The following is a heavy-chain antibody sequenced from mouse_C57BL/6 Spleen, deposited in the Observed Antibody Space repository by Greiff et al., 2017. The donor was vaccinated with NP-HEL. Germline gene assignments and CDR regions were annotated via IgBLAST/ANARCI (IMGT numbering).Heavy chain of an antibody. CDR2: INPYNGGT. CDR1: GYTFTDYY. J-gene: IGHJ1*03. CDR3: ARRGREQGYFDV. D-gene: IGHD1-1*01. Sequence: VQLQQSGPVLVKPGASVKMSCKASGYTFTDYYMNWVKQSHGKSLEWIGVINPYNGGTSYNQKFKGKATLTVDKSSSTAYMELNSLTSEDSAVYYCARRGREQGYFDVWGTGTTVTVSS. V-gene: IGHV1-19*01.